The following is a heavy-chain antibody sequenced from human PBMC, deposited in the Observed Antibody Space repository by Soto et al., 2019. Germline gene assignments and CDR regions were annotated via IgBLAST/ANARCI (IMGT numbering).Heavy chain of an antibody. D-gene: IGHD6-25*01. Sequence: EVQLVESGGGLVQPGGSLRLSCATSGFTFGDYWMSWVRQAPGKRLEWVANTKQDESEKYYEGSVRGRFTISRDNAKNSLYLQMNSLSAEDTAVYFCVREGDSGFFSWGQGTLVTVSS. CDR1: GFTFGDYW. CDR3: VREGDSGFFS. CDR2: TKQDESEK. J-gene: IGHJ5*02. V-gene: IGHV3-7*01.